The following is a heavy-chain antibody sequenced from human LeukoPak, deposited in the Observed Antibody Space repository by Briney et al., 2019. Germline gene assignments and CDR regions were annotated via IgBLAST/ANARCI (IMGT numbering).Heavy chain of an antibody. V-gene: IGHV1-18*01. CDR1: GYTFTSYG. D-gene: IGHD5-12*01. CDR3: ATDLISGQRDY. Sequence: ASVKVSCKASGYTFTSYGISWVRQAPGQGLEWMGWISAYNGNTNYAQKSQGRVTMTEDTSTDTAYMELSSLRSEDTAVYYCATDLISGQRDYWGQGTLVTVSS. CDR2: ISAYNGNT. J-gene: IGHJ4*02.